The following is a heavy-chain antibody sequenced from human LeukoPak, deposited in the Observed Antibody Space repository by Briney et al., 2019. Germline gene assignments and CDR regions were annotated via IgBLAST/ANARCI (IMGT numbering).Heavy chain of an antibody. CDR2: INPNSGGT. V-gene: IGHV1-2*02. CDR1: GYTFTGYY. D-gene: IGHD3-10*01. J-gene: IGHJ5*02. Sequence: GASVKVSCKASGYTFTGYYMHWVRQAPGQGLEWMGWINPNSGGTNYAQKFQGRVTMTRDTSISTAYMELSRLRPDDTAVYYCARLGSGNEDWFDPWGQGTLVTVSS. CDR3: ARLGSGNEDWFDP.